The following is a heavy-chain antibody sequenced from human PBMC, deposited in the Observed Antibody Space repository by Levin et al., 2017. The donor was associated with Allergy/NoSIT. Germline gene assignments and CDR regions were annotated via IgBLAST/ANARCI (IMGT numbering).Heavy chain of an antibody. CDR1: GFTFSSPW. CDR2: IKNDGTTT. CDR3: TRSDWFDP. V-gene: IGHV3-74*01. Sequence: QPGGSLRLSCAGSGFTFSSPWMNWVRQAPGKGLVWVSRIKNDGTTTYYADSVKGRFTISRDNAKNMLYLQMNSLRVEDTAVYYCTRSDWFDPWGQGTLVIVSS. J-gene: IGHJ5*02.